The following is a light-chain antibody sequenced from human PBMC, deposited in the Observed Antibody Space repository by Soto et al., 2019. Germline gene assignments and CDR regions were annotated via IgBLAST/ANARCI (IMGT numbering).Light chain of an antibody. Sequence: QSVLTQPASVSGSPGQSITISCTGTSSDVGGYNYVSWYQQHPGKGPKLMIYEVSNRPSGVSNRFSGSKSGNTATLTISGLQAEDEADYYCSSYKSTTTRVFGTGTKGTVL. J-gene: IGLJ1*01. CDR3: SSYKSTTTRV. CDR1: SSDVGGYNY. CDR2: EVS. V-gene: IGLV2-14*03.